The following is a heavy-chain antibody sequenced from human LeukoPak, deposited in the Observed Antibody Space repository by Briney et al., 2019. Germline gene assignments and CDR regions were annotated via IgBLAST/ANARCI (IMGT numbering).Heavy chain of an antibody. CDR3: ARGRGYCSGGSCYSPQPNWYFDL. Sequence: PSETLSLTCAVSGYSINSGYYWGWIRQPPGKGLEWIGSIYHSGSTYYNPSLKSRVTISVDTSKNQFSLKLSSVTAADTAVYYCARGRGYCSGGSCYSPQPNWYFDLWGRGTLVTVSS. D-gene: IGHD2-15*01. V-gene: IGHV4-38-2*01. CDR1: GYSINSGYY. CDR2: IYHSGST. J-gene: IGHJ2*01.